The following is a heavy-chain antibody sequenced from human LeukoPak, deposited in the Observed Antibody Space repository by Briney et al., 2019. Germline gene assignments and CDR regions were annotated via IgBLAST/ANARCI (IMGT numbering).Heavy chain of an antibody. D-gene: IGHD3-10*01. CDR3: AKDKGRTMVRGSFDY. CDR2: ISGSGGST. V-gene: IGHV3-23*01. J-gene: IGHJ4*02. Sequence: GGSLRPSCAASGFTFSSYAMSWVRQAPGKGLEWVSAISGSGGSTYYADSVKGRFTISRDNSKNTLYLQMNSLRAEDTAVYYCAKDKGRTMVRGSFDYWGQGTLVTVSS. CDR1: GFTFSSYA.